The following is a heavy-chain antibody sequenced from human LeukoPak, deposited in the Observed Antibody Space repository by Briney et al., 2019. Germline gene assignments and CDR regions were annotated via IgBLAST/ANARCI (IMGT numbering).Heavy chain of an antibody. V-gene: IGHV1-69*13. D-gene: IGHD2-15*01. CDR3: ARDSGGDDVGGSPERKYYFDY. CDR1: GGTFSSYA. CDR2: IIPIFGTA. J-gene: IGHJ4*02. Sequence: SVKVSCKASGGTFSSYAISWVRQAPGQGLEWMGGIIPIFGTANYAQKFQGRVTITADESTSTAYMELSSLRSEDTAVYYCARDSGGDDVGGSPERKYYFDYWGQGTLVTVSS.